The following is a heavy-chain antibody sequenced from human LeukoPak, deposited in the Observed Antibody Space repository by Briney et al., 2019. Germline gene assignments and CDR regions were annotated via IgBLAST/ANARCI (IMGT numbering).Heavy chain of an antibody. V-gene: IGHV1-18*01. CDR3: ASTTPRWDIVVVPAAGGAFDI. CDR2: ISAYNGNT. CDR1: GYTLISYG. J-gene: IGHJ3*02. D-gene: IGHD2-2*01. Sequence: GASVKVSCKTSGYTLISYGISWVRQAPGQGLEWMGWISAYNGNTNYAQKLQGRVIMTTDTSTSTAYMELRSLRSDDTAVYYCASTTPRWDIVVVPAAGGAFDIWGQGTMVTVSS.